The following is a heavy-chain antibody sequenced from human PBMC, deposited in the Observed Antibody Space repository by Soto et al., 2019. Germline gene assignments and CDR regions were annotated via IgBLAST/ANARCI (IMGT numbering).Heavy chain of an antibody. J-gene: IGHJ6*02. CDR3: AKALSSSWEMNYYYYGMDV. CDR1: GYSFTSYW. V-gene: IGHV5-51*01. Sequence: GESLKISCKGSGYSFTSYWISWVRQMPGKGLEWMGIIYPGDSDTRYSPSFQGQVTISADKSISTAYLQWSSLKASDTAMYYCAKALSSSWEMNYYYYGMDVWGQGTTVTVSS. D-gene: IGHD6-13*01. CDR2: IYPGDSDT.